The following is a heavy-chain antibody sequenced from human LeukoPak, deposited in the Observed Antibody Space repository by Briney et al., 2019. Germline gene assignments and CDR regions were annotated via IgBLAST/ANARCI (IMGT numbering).Heavy chain of an antibody. Sequence: ASVKVSCKASGYTFTSYGISWVRQAPGQGLEWMGWIRAYNGNTNYAQKLQGRVTMTTDTSTSTAYMELRSLRSDDTVVYYCARAYDVFYDFWSGYYKDNWFDPWGQGTLVTVSS. J-gene: IGHJ5*02. V-gene: IGHV1-18*01. CDR2: IRAYNGNT. CDR3: ARAYDVFYDFWSGYYKDNWFDP. D-gene: IGHD3-3*01. CDR1: GYTFTSYG.